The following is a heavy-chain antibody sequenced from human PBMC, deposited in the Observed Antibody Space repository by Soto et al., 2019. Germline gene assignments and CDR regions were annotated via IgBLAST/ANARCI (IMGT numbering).Heavy chain of an antibody. CDR2: IFYSGST. CDR3: ARPPTASLDAFDI. J-gene: IGHJ3*02. Sequence: TLSLTCTVSGGSISSSRYYWGWIRQPPGKGLEWIGSIFYSGSTYHNPSLKSRVTISVDTSKNQFSLKLSSVTAADTAVYYCARPPTASLDAFDIWGQGTMVTVSS. CDR1: GGSISSSRYY. V-gene: IGHV4-39*01.